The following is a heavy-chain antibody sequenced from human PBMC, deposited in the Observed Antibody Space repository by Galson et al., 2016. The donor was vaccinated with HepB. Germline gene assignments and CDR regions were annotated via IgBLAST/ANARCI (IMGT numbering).Heavy chain of an antibody. D-gene: IGHD1-26*01. CDR1: GGSISSNNW. CDR2: IFHTGTT. CDR3: ARGGAFIGQTRTGFDI. V-gene: IGHV4-4*02. J-gene: IGHJ3*02. Sequence: SETLSLTCSASGGSISSNNWWNWVRQSPEKGLEWIGGIFHTGTTNDNPSFKSRVIMSVDKSKNDFSLKLTSVTAADTAVYYCARGGAFIGQTRTGFDIWGQGTMVTVSS.